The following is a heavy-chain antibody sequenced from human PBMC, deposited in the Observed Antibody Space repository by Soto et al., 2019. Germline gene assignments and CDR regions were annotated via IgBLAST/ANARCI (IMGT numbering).Heavy chain of an antibody. Sequence: QLQLQESGPGLVKPSETLSLTCTVSGGSISSSSYYWGWIRQPPGKGLEWSGSIYYSGRTYYNPSLKSRVTISVDTAKNQFSLKLSAVTAADTAVYYCARHGVVDCWSGYYSKYFDSWGQGTLVSVSS. CDR1: GGSISSSSYY. CDR2: IYYSGRT. CDR3: ARHGVVDCWSGYYSKYFDS. D-gene: IGHD3-3*01. J-gene: IGHJ4*02. V-gene: IGHV4-39*01.